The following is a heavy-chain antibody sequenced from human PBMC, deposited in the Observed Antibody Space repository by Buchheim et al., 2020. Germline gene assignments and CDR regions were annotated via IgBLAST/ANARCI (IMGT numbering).Heavy chain of an antibody. Sequence: QVQLVESGGGVVQPGRSLRLSCAASGFTFSSYGMHWVRQAPGKGLEWVAVIWYDGSNKYYADSVKGRFTISRDNSKNMLYLQMNSLRAEDTAVYYCAREGNSGYDYVYYYYYMDVWGKGTT. V-gene: IGHV3-33*01. J-gene: IGHJ6*03. CDR1: GFTFSSYG. D-gene: IGHD5-12*01. CDR2: IWYDGSNK. CDR3: AREGNSGYDYVYYYYYMDV.